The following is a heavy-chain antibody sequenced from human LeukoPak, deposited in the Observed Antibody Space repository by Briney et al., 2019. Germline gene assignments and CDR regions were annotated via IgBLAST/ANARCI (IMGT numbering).Heavy chain of an antibody. V-gene: IGHV3-48*03. CDR2: ISSSGSTI. CDR1: GFTFSSYE. D-gene: IGHD2/OR15-2a*01. J-gene: IGHJ4*02. CDR3: ARDLGVVVMGDY. Sequence: GGSLRLSCAASGFTFSSYEMNWVRQAPGKGLEWVSYISSSGSTIYYADSVKGRFTISRDSAKNSLYLQMNSLRAEDTAVYYCARDLGVVVMGDYWGQGTLVTVSS.